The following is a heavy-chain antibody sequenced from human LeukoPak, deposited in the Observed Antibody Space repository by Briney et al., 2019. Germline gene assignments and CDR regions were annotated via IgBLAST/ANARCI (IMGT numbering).Heavy chain of an antibody. Sequence: GESLKISCKGSGYSFTSYWIGWVRQMPGKGLEWMGIIYPGDSDTRYSPSFQGQVTISADKSISTAYLQWSSLKASDTAMYYCARIDCSSTSCSYYCDYWGQGTLVTVSS. CDR3: ARIDCSSTSCSYYCDY. CDR1: GYSFTSYW. CDR2: IYPGDSDT. J-gene: IGHJ4*02. D-gene: IGHD2-2*01. V-gene: IGHV5-51*01.